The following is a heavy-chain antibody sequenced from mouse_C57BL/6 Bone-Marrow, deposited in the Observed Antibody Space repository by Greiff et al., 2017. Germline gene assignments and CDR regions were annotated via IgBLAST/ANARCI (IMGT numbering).Heavy chain of an antibody. Sequence: VQLQQSGAELVRPGASVKLSCTASGFNIKDDYMNWVKQRPEQGLEWIGWIDPENGDTEYASKFQGKATITADTSSNTAYLQLSSLTSEDTAVYYCTTGAWFAYWGQGTLVTVSA. V-gene: IGHV14-4*01. CDR1: GFNIKDDY. CDR3: TTGAWFAY. J-gene: IGHJ3*01. CDR2: IDPENGDT.